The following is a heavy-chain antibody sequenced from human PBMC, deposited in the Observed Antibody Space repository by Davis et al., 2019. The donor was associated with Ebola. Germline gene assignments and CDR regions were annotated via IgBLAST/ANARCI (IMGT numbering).Heavy chain of an antibody. CDR1: GFTFSSYA. Sequence: PGGSLRLSCAASGFTFSSYAMHWVRQAPGKGLEWVAVISYDGSNKYYADSVKGRFTISRDNSKNTLYLQMNSLRAEDTAVYYCAKVGLRGMFDYWGQGTLVTVSS. CDR3: AKVGLRGMFDY. CDR2: ISYDGSNK. V-gene: IGHV3-30*04. D-gene: IGHD4-17*01. J-gene: IGHJ4*02.